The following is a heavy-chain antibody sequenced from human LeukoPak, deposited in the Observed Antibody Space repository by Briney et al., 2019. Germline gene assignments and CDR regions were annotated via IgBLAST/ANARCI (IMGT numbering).Heavy chain of an antibody. V-gene: IGHV4-38-2*01. D-gene: IGHD3-3*01. CDR3: ATRGYDFWSGYHDYFDY. Sequence: SETLSLTCAVSGYSISSGYYWGWIRQPPGKGLEWIGSIYHSGSTYYNPSLKSRVTISVDTSKNQFSLKLSSVTAADTAVYYCATRGYDFWSGYHDYFDYWGQGTLVTVFS. J-gene: IGHJ4*02. CDR1: GYSISSGYY. CDR2: IYHSGST.